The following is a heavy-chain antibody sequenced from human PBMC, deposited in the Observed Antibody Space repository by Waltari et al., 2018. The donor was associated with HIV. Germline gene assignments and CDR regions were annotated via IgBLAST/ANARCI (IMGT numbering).Heavy chain of an antibody. CDR3: ARRDSYDDGPLFDY. CDR1: GYTFTSYH. V-gene: IGHV1-46*04. D-gene: IGHD3-22*01. Sequence: QVQLVQSGTEVREPGASVTVSCKASGYTFTSYHIHWVRQAPGQGLEWMGRINPSGGGTAYTQKLQGRGTMTSDTSTGTVYMDLSNVRFEDTAIYYCARRDSYDDGPLFDYWGQGTLVTVSS. CDR2: INPSGGGT. J-gene: IGHJ4*02.